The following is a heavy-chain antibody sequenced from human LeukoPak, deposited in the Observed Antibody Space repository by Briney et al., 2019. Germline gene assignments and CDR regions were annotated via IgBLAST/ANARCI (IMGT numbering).Heavy chain of an antibody. D-gene: IGHD2-15*01. Sequence: GGSLRLSCAASGFNFRSYEMNWARQAPGKGLELVSYISSSGRNIYYADSVKGRFTISRDNAQNSLYLQMNSLRAEDTAVYYSARGGGSYPHDYWGQGTLVTVSS. CDR3: ARGGGSYPHDY. CDR1: GFNFRSYE. CDR2: ISSSGRNI. V-gene: IGHV3-48*03. J-gene: IGHJ4*02.